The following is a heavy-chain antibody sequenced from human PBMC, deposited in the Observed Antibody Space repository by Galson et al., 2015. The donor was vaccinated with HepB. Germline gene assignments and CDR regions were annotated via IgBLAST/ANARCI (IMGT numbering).Heavy chain of an antibody. D-gene: IGHD1-26*01. CDR3: AKDGGGSYSAFDI. CDR1: GFTFDDYA. CDR2: ISWNSGSI. Sequence: SLRLSCAASGFTFDDYAMHWVRQAPGKGLEWVSGISWNSGSIGYADSVKGRFTISRDNAKNSLYLQMNSLRAEDTALYYCAKDGGGSYSAFDIWGQGTMVTVSS. J-gene: IGHJ3*02. V-gene: IGHV3-9*01.